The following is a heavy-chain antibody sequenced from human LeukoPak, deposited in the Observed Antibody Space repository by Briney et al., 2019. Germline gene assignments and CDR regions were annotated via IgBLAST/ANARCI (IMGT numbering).Heavy chain of an antibody. CDR3: AREDDSSAHELDY. V-gene: IGHV3-53*01. D-gene: IGHD3-22*01. J-gene: IGHJ4*02. Sequence: PGGSLRLSCAASGFIFNEYAMHWVRQAPGKGLEWVSVIYSGGSTYYADSVKGRFTISRDSSKNMLYLQMNNLRAEDTAVYYCAREDDSSAHELDYWGQGTLVTVSS. CDR1: GFIFNEYA. CDR2: IYSGGST.